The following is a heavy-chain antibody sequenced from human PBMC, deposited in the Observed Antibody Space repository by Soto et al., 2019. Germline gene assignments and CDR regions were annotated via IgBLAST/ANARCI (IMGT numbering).Heavy chain of an antibody. CDR2: IFSNDEK. V-gene: IGHV2-26*01. CDR3: ARLITILGSLGGLDV. CDR1: GFSLSNARMG. Sequence: QVTLKESGPVLVKPTETLTLTCTVSGFSLSNARMGVTWIRQPPGKALEWLAHIFSNDEKSYRTSLKSRLTIPKDTSKSQVVLTMTNMDPVDTGTYYCARLITILGSLGGLDVWGQGTTVTVSS. J-gene: IGHJ6*02. D-gene: IGHD3-3*01.